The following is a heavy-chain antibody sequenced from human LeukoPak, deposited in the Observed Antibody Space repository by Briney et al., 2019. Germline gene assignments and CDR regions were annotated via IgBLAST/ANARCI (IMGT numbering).Heavy chain of an antibody. CDR3: ARLTIAANAFDI. D-gene: IGHD2-15*01. CDR1: GGSISSSHYY. J-gene: IGHJ3*02. V-gene: IGHV4-39*02. CDR2: IYYSGST. Sequence: SETLSLTCTVSGGSISSSHYYWGWIRQPPGKGLEWIGSIYYSGSTYYNPSLKSRVTISVDTSKNHFSLRLSSVTAADTAMFYCARLTIAANAFDIWGQGTMVTVSS.